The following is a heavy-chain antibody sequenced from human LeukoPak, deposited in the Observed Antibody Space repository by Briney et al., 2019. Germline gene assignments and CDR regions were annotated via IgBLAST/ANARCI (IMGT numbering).Heavy chain of an antibody. CDR3: AKMMGVAVAGFFDY. D-gene: IGHD6-19*01. CDR2: ISWNSGSI. J-gene: IGHJ4*02. Sequence: GRSLRLSCAASGFTFDDYAMHWVRQTPGKGLEWVSGISWNSGSIGYADSVKGRFTISRDNAKNSLYLQMNSLRAEDTASYYCAKMMGVAVAGFFDYWGQGTLVTVSS. CDR1: GFTFDDYA. V-gene: IGHV3-9*01.